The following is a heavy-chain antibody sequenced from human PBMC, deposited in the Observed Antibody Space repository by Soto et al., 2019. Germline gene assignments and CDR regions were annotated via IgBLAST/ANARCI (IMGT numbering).Heavy chain of an antibody. V-gene: IGHV1-2*04. CDR1: GYTFTGYY. Sequence: QVQLVQSGAEVKKPGASVKVSCKASGYTFTGYYMHWVRQAPGQGLEWMGWINPNSGGTNYAQKFQGWVTMTRDTSISTAYMELSRLRSDDTAVYYCASSFWSGYHYYGNFDYWGQGTLVTVSS. CDR3: ASSFWSGYHYYGNFDY. J-gene: IGHJ4*02. D-gene: IGHD3-3*01. CDR2: INPNSGGT.